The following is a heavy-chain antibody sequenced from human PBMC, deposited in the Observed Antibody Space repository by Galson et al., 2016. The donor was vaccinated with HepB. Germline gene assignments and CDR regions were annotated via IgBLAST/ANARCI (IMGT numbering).Heavy chain of an antibody. CDR3: TTIPDY. V-gene: IGHV3-74*01. CDR1: GFTFSNFW. CDR2: INGGGITT. D-gene: IGHD2-21*01. J-gene: IGHJ4*02. Sequence: SLRLSCAASGFTFSNFWMHWVRQAPGKGLVWVSRINGGGITTNYADSVRGRFTISRDNARNTVYLQMNSLRVEDTAIYYCTTIPDYWGQGTLVTVSS.